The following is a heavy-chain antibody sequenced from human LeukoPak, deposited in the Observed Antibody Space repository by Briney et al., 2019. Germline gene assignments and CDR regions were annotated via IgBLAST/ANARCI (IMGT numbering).Heavy chain of an antibody. V-gene: IGHV3-21*01. Sequence: PGGSLRLSCAASGFTFSSYSMNWVRQAPGKGLEWVSSISSNSSYIYYADSVKGRFTISRDNAKNSLYLQMNSLRAEDTAVYYCATYSSLNRREFQYWGQGTLLTVSS. CDR3: ATYSSLNRREFQY. CDR1: GFTFSSYS. D-gene: IGHD3-22*01. CDR2: ISSNSSYI. J-gene: IGHJ1*01.